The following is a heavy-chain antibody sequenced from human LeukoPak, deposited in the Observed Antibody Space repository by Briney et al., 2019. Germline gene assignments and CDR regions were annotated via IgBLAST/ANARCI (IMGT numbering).Heavy chain of an antibody. Sequence: SETLSLTCAVYGGSFSGYYWSWIRQPPGKGLEWIGEINHSGSTNYNPSLKSRVTISVDTSKNQFSLKLSSVTAADTAVYYCARTTKYQFKWAGFDPWGQGTLVTVSS. CDR3: ARTTKYQFKWAGFDP. J-gene: IGHJ5*02. CDR2: INHSGST. CDR1: GGSFSGYY. V-gene: IGHV4-34*01. D-gene: IGHD2-2*01.